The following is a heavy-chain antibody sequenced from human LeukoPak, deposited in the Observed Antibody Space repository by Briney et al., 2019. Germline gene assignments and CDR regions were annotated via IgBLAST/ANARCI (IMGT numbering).Heavy chain of an antibody. CDR1: GFTFNNYA. Sequence: GGSLRLSCAASGFTFNNYAMSWVRQAPGKGLEWVSAISGSGGSTYYADSVKGRFTISRGNSKNTMDLQMTSLRVEDTAVYYCAKGGGAYYSDTSAYPNFDYWGQGTLVTVSS. V-gene: IGHV3-23*01. CDR3: AKGGGAYYSDTSAYPNFDY. J-gene: IGHJ4*02. CDR2: ISGSGGST. D-gene: IGHD3-22*01.